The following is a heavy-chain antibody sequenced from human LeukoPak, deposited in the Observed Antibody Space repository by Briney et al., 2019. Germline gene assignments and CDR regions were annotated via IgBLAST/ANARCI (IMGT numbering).Heavy chain of an antibody. CDR3: ARTVYSSGWYIDY. V-gene: IGHV4-39*01. Sequence: PSETLSLTCTVSGGSISSSSYYWGWIRQPPGKGLEWIGSIYYSGSTYYNPSLKSRVTISVDTSKNQFSLKLSSVTAADTAVYYCARTVYSSGWYIDYWGQGTLATVSS. J-gene: IGHJ4*02. D-gene: IGHD6-19*01. CDR1: GGSISSSSYY. CDR2: IYYSGST.